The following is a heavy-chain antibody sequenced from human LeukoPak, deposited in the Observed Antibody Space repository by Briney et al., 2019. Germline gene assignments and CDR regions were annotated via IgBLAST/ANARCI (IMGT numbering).Heavy chain of an antibody. CDR3: ARGPIYDFWSGYYNYFDY. V-gene: IGHV3-21*01. Sequence: PGGSLRLSCAASGFTFSSYSMNWVRQAPGKGLEWVSSISSSSSYIYYPDSVKGRFTISRDNAKNSLYLQMNSLRAEDTAVYYCARGPIYDFWSGYYNYFDYWGQGTLVTVSS. D-gene: IGHD3-3*01. J-gene: IGHJ4*02. CDR2: ISSSSSYI. CDR1: GFTFSSYS.